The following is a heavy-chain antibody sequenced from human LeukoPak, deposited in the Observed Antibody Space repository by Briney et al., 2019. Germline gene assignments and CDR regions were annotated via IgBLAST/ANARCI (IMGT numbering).Heavy chain of an antibody. CDR3: ALDSSNYYDSSGYYYDYYYMDV. D-gene: IGHD3-22*01. CDR1: GFTFSDYY. Sequence: GGSLRLSCAASGFTFSDYYMSWIRQAPGKGLEWVSYISSSGSTIYYADSVKGRFTISRDNSKNMLYLQMNSLRAEDTAVYYCALDSSNYYDSSGYYYDYYYMDVWGKGTTVTVSS. CDR2: ISSSGSTI. V-gene: IGHV3-11*01. J-gene: IGHJ6*03.